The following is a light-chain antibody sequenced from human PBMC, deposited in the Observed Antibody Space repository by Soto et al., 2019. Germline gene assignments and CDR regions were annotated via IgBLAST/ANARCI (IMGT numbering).Light chain of an antibody. Sequence: DIQMTQSPSSLSASVGDRVTITCRASQSISSYLNWYQQKPGRAPKPLIFDASTLRTGVPSRFSGSGSGSEFNFTITGLQPDDFATYFCQQYYTYATFGHGTRLEIK. J-gene: IGKJ5*01. V-gene: IGKV1-5*01. CDR1: QSISSY. CDR3: QQYYTYAT. CDR2: DAS.